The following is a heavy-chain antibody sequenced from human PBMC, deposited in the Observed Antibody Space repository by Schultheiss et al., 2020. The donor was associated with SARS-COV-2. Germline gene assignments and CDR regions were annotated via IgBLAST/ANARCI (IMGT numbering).Heavy chain of an antibody. V-gene: IGHV4-61*02. CDR1: GGSISTGSYY. CDR2: IFTSGTT. D-gene: IGHD6-13*01. J-gene: IGHJ5*02. Sequence: SETLSLTCTVSGGSISTGSYYWSWVRQPAGKGLEWIGRIFTSGTTNYNPSLKSRVTISVDTSKNQFSLKLNSVTAADTAVYYCARAAAAAGNWLDPWGHGTLVTVSS. CDR3: ARAAAAAGNWLDP.